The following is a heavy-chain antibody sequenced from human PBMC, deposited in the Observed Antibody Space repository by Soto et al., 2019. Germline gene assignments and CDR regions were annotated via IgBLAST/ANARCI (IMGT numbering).Heavy chain of an antibody. V-gene: IGHV3-23*01. D-gene: IGHD3-3*01. Sequence: GGSLRLSCAASGFTFSSYAMSWVRQAPGKGLEWVSAISGSGGSTYYADSVKGRFTTSRDNSKNTLYLQMNSLRAEDTAVYYCAKGDYDFWSGYPTNWGQGTLVTVSS. J-gene: IGHJ4*02. CDR3: AKGDYDFWSGYPTN. CDR2: ISGSGGST. CDR1: GFTFSSYA.